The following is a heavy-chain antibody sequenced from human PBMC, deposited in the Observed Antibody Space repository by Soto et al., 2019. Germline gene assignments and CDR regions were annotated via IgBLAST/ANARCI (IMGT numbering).Heavy chain of an antibody. CDR1: GFTFSSYS. V-gene: IGHV3-21*01. CDR3: ARDLYGDYESAFYI. D-gene: IGHD4-17*01. J-gene: IGHJ3*02. CDR2: ISSSSSYI. Sequence: EVQLVESGGGMVKPGGSLRLSCAASGFTFSSYSMNWVRQAPGKGLEWVSSISSSSSYIYYADSVKGRFTISRDNAKNSLYLQMNSLRAEDTAVYYCARDLYGDYESAFYIWGQGTMVTVSS.